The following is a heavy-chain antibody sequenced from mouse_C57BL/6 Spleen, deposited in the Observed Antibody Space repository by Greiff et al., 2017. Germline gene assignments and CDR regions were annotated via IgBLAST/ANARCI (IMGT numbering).Heavy chain of an antibody. D-gene: IGHD2-5*01. J-gene: IGHJ4*01. CDR2: IDPNSGGT. Sequence: VQLQQPGAELVKPAASVKLSCQASGYTFTSYWMHWVKQRPGRGLEWIGRIDPNSGGTKYNEKFKSKATLTVDKPSRTAYMQLSSLTSEDSAVYYCARSGSNYAGDHYAMHTWGQGASVPV. CDR1: GYTFTSYW. V-gene: IGHV1-72*01. CDR3: ARSGSNYAGDHYAMHT.